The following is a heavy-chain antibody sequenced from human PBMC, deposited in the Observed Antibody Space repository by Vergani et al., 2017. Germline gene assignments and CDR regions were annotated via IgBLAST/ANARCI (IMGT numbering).Heavy chain of an antibody. CDR3: ARNFLGRDIEVVPTAPFWLFDL. CDR1: GYTFSSYG. Sequence: QVQLVQSGAEVKKPGASVKVSCKASGYTFSSYGISWVRQAPGQGLEWMGWISPYNGHTEYAQRLQGRVTMTTDTSTSTAYMELRSLRSDDTAVYFCARNFLGRDIEVVPTAPFWLFDLWGRGTRVTVSS. D-gene: IGHD2-2*01. J-gene: IGHJ2*01. CDR2: ISPYNGHT. V-gene: IGHV1-18*01.